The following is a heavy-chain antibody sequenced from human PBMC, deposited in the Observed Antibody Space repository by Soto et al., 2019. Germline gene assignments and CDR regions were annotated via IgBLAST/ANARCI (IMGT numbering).Heavy chain of an antibody. Sequence: EVQLVESGGGVVRPGGSLRLSCAASGFTFDDYGMSWVRQAPGKGLEWVSGINWNGGSTGYADSVKGRFTISRDNAKNSLYLQMNRMRAEDTALYHCARRRMDYDYIWGSYRYGPFDYWGQGTLVTVSS. CDR3: ARRRMDYDYIWGSYRYGPFDY. CDR1: GFTFDDYG. J-gene: IGHJ4*02. D-gene: IGHD3-16*02. CDR2: INWNGGST. V-gene: IGHV3-20*01.